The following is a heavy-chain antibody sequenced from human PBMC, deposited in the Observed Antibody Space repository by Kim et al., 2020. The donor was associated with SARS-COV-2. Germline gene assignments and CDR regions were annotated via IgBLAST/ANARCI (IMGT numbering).Heavy chain of an antibody. D-gene: IGHD1-7*01. CDR2: ISGSGGST. Sequence: GGSLRLSCAASGFTFSSYAMSWVRQAPGKGLEWVSAISGSGGSTYYADSVKGRFTISRDNSKNTLYLQMNSLRAEDTAVYYCAKYQTGTYYYYGMDVWGQGTTVTVSS. J-gene: IGHJ6*02. CDR1: GFTFSSYA. V-gene: IGHV3-23*01. CDR3: AKYQTGTYYYYGMDV.